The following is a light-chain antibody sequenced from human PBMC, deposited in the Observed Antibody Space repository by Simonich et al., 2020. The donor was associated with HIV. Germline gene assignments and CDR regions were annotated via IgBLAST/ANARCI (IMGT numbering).Light chain of an antibody. J-gene: IGKJ1*01. CDR2: WAA. CDR1: QSDLSSSNNKNY. Sequence: DIVMTQSPNSLAVSLGERATINCKSSQSDLSSSNNKNYLAWYQKKPGHPPNLIIYWAATRESGVTDRFSGSGSGTDFTLTINSLQAEDVAVYYCQQYYSTPQTFGQGTKVEIK. V-gene: IGKV4-1*01. CDR3: QQYYSTPQT.